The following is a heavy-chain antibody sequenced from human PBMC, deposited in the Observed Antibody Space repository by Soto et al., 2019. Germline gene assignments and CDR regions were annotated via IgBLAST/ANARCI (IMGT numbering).Heavy chain of an antibody. Sequence: PGESLKISCKGSGYSFTSYWIGWVRQMPGKGLEWMGIIYPGDSDTRYSPSFQGQVTISADKSISTAYLQWSSLKASDTAMYYCASSGYSYGTYYYGMDVWGQGTTVTVSS. D-gene: IGHD5-18*01. CDR3: ASSGYSYGTYYYGMDV. V-gene: IGHV5-51*01. CDR1: GYSFTSYW. J-gene: IGHJ6*02. CDR2: IYPGDSDT.